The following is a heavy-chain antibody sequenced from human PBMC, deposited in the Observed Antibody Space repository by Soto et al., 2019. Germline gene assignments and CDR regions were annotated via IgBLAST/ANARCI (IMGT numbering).Heavy chain of an antibody. D-gene: IGHD4-17*01. V-gene: IGHV4-31*03. CDR3: ATMHDYGDYAHFDN. Sequence: QVKLQESGPGLLKPSQTLSLSCTVSGGSIRSGGYYWSWIRQHPGKGLEWIGYIYYSGGTDYNPSIKSRVTMSIDTSKNQFSLRLTAVTAADTAVYFCATMHDYGDYAHFDNWGQGTLVTVAT. J-gene: IGHJ4*02. CDR2: IYYSGGT. CDR1: GGSIRSGGYY.